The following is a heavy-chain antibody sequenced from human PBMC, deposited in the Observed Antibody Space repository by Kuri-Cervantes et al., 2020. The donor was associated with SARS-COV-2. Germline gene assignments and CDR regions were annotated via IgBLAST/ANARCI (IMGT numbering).Heavy chain of an antibody. CDR3: AREHTMIVLGFDS. CDR2: IWYDGSNK. CDR1: GFTFSSYG. Sequence: GESLKISCAASGFTFSSYGMHWVRQAPGKGLEWVAVIWYDGSNKYYADSVKGRFTISRDNSKNTLYLQMNSLGPDDTAVYFCAREHTMIVLGFDSWGQGTRVTVSS. V-gene: IGHV3-33*01. D-gene: IGHD3-22*01. J-gene: IGHJ4*02.